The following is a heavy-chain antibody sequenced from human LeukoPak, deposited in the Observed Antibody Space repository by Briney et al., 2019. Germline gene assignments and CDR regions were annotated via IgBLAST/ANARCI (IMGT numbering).Heavy chain of an antibody. Sequence: PGGSLRLSCAASGFTFSSYCMSWVRQAPRKGLEWVANIKQDSSEKYYVDSVKGRFTISRDNAKNSLYLQMNSLRAEDTAVYYCANSPIAVAGIWVDYWGQGTLVTVSS. V-gene: IGHV3-7*01. CDR1: GFTFSSYC. CDR3: ANSPIAVAGIWVDY. D-gene: IGHD6-19*01. CDR2: IKQDSSEK. J-gene: IGHJ4*02.